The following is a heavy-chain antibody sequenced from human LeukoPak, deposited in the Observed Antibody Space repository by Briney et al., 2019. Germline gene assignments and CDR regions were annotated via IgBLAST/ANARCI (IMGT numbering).Heavy chain of an antibody. J-gene: IGHJ3*02. CDR2: IINMVDKT. D-gene: IGHD4-17*01. CDR3: ASRYIYGDFGRLDAFDI. Sequence: GGSLRLSCAVSAFTSSRFSISWVRPAHERWLEWVSSIINMVDKTFYTDSVKGPFTPSRDTSTNTLYLQMNSQRDEDTAVYYCASRYIYGDFGRLDAFDIWGQGTMVTVS. CDR1: AFTSSRFS. V-gene: IGHV3-23*01.